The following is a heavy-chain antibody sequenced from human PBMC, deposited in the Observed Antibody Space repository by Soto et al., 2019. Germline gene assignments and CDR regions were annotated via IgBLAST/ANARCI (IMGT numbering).Heavy chain of an antibody. D-gene: IGHD3-3*01. CDR2: MNPNSGNT. V-gene: IGHV1-8*01. CDR3: ARGPYCDFWIAPRGAFDI. Sequence: GASVKVSCKASGYTFTSYDINWVRQATGQGLEWMGWMNPNSGNTGYAQKFQGRVTMTRNTSISTAYMELSSLRSEDTAVYYCARGPYCDFWIAPRGAFDIWGQGTMVTVSS. CDR1: GYTFTSYD. J-gene: IGHJ3*02.